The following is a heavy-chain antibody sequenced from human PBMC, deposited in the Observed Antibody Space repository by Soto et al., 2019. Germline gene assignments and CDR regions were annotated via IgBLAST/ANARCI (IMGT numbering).Heavy chain of an antibody. V-gene: IGHV3-21*01. CDR1: GFTFSRDT. CDR2: IIRSSSYI. Sequence: EVQLVESGGGLVKPGVSLRLSWAASGFTFSRDTMNWVRQAPGKGLEWLSSIIRSSSYIYYADSVKGRFTISRDNAKNSLYLQVLSLRAEDTAVYYCGRDTDYDSSGYDYWGHGTLVTVSS. D-gene: IGHD3-22*01. CDR3: GRDTDYDSSGYDY. J-gene: IGHJ4*01.